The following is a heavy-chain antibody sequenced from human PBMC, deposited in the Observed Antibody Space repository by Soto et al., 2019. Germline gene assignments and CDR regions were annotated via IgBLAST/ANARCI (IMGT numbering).Heavy chain of an antibody. Sequence: PVESLKISCKASGYSFTTYWIVWVRQMPGKGLEWMGIIYPGDSYTRYSPSFQGQVTISADKSISTAYLQWSSLKASDTAMYYCARPIDFPDAFDSWGKGNMVTVSS. CDR2: IYPGDSYT. CDR1: GYSFTTYW. J-gene: IGHJ3*02. CDR3: ARPIDFPDAFDS. D-gene: IGHD3-9*01. V-gene: IGHV5-51*01.